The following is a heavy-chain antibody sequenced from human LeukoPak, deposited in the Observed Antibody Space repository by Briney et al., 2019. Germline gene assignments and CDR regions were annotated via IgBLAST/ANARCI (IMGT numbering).Heavy chain of an antibody. Sequence: PGRSLRLSCAASGFTFDDYAMHWVRHASGKGLEWVSGISWNSGTKGYADSVKGRFTISRDNAKNSLYLQMNSLRGEDAALYYCAVLHYYAMDVWGQGTTVTVSS. D-gene: IGHD2-8*01. CDR3: AVLHYYAMDV. V-gene: IGHV3-9*01. J-gene: IGHJ6*02. CDR1: GFTFDDYA. CDR2: ISWNSGTK.